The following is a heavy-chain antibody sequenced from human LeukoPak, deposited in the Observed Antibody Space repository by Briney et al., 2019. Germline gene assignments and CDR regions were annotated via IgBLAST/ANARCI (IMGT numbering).Heavy chain of an antibody. J-gene: IGHJ6*03. D-gene: IGHD1-14*01. CDR1: GFTLSDYF. CDR2: ISSSDTTT. CDR3: ANHQDSAYYYYYYMDV. V-gene: IGHV3-11*01. Sequence: GGSLRLSCAASGFTLSDYFMSWIRQAPGKGLEWVSYISSSDTTTYYADSVKGRFTISRDNAQNSLYLQMNSLRAEDTAVYYCANHQDSAYYYYYYMDVWGKGTTVTVSS.